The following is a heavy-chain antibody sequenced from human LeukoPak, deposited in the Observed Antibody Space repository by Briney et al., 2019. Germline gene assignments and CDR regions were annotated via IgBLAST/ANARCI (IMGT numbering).Heavy chain of an antibody. D-gene: IGHD6-13*01. CDR1: GGSISSSSYY. Sequence: SETLSLTCTVSGGSISSSSYYWGWIRQPPGKGLEWIGSIYYSGSTYYNPSLKSRVTISVDTSKNQFSLKLSSVTAADTAVYYCARHGGYKQQLPFDYWGQGTLVTASS. CDR3: ARHGGYKQQLPFDY. J-gene: IGHJ4*02. V-gene: IGHV4-39*01. CDR2: IYYSGST.